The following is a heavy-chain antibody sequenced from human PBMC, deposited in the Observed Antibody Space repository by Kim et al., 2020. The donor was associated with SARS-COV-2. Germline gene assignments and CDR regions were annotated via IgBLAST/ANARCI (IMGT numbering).Heavy chain of an antibody. Sequence: GGSLRLSCAASGFTFSSYWMSWVRQAPGKGLEWVANIKQDGSEKYYVDSVKGRFSISRDNAKNSLYLQMNRLRDEDTAVYYCARDSRSITMVREVVHYYYCGMDVWGQGTTGTVSS. V-gene: IGHV3-7*03. CDR3: ARDSRSITMVREVVHYYYCGMDV. J-gene: IGHJ6*02. CDR1: GFTFSSYW. CDR2: IKQDGSEK. D-gene: IGHD3-10*01.